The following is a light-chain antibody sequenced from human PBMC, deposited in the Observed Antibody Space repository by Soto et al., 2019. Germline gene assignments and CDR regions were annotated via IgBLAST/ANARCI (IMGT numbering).Light chain of an antibody. V-gene: IGKV1-5*01. Sequence: DIQMTQSPSTLSASVGDRVTITCRASQSISTWLAWYLQKPGKAPKLLIYAASTLQSGVPSRFSGSGSGTDFTLTISCLQSEDFATYYCQQYYSYPYTFGQGTRLEI. J-gene: IGKJ5*01. CDR2: AAS. CDR1: QSISTW. CDR3: QQYYSYPYT.